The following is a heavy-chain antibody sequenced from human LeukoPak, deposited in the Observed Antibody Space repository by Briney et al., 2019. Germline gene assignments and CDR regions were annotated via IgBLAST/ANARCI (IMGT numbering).Heavy chain of an antibody. CDR2: IRGSGGTT. Sequence: GGSLRLSCAASGFTFSSYAMTWVRQAPGKGLEWVSSIRGSGGTTYYADSVKGQFTISRDNSKNTLYLQMNSLRAEDTAVYYCAKDGRGSGREYYFDYWGQGTLVTVSP. CDR1: GFTFSSYA. CDR3: AKDGRGSGREYYFDY. D-gene: IGHD3-10*01. J-gene: IGHJ4*02. V-gene: IGHV3-23*01.